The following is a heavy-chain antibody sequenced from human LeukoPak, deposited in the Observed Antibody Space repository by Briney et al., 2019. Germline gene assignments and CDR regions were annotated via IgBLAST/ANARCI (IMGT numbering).Heavy chain of an antibody. V-gene: IGHV4-59*01. J-gene: IGHJ4*02. Sequence: RASETLSLTCTVSGGSTSRYYWSWIRQPPGKGLEWIGYIYYTGYTQYNPSLKSRVTMSVDTSKNQFSLKLSSVTAADTAVYYCARKSSSGWYFDYWGQGTLVTVSS. D-gene: IGHD6-19*01. CDR2: IYYTGYT. CDR3: ARKSSSGWYFDY. CDR1: GGSTSRYY.